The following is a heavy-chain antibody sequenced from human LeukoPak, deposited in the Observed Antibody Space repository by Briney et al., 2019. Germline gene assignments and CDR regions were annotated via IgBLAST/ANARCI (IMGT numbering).Heavy chain of an antibody. CDR2: ISSNGGST. V-gene: IGHV3-64D*09. Sequence: GGSLTLSCSASGFTFGSYSMHWVRQAPGEGLEYVSAISSNGGSTYYADSVKGRFTISRDNSKNTLYLQMSSLRAEDTAVYYCVKDGSVSYPHLDYWGQGTLVTVSS. D-gene: IGHD3-10*01. CDR3: VKDGSVSYPHLDY. CDR1: GFTFGSYS. J-gene: IGHJ4*02.